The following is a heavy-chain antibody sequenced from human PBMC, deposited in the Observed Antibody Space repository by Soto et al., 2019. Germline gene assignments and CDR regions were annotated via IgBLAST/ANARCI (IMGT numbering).Heavy chain of an antibody. CDR2: IIPMLGTV. CDR1: GGTFNNYA. Sequence: QVRLVQSGTEVKRPGSSVKVSCKTSGGTFNNYAMSWVRQAPGHGLEWMGEIIPMLGTVNYAPKFQGRVTITADTSTITAYMELKNVRSEYTAVYYCARVPWSITSCYSMDYWGQGTLVTVSS. D-gene: IGHD2-2*01. CDR3: ARVPWSITSCYSMDY. V-gene: IGHV1-69*06. J-gene: IGHJ4*02.